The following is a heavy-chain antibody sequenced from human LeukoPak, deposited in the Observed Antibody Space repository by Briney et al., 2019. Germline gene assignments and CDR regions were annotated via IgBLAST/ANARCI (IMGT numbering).Heavy chain of an antibody. Sequence: SETLSLTCTVSGGSINVYYWSWIRQPPGKGLEWIGYIYYSGSTNYNPSLKSRVTISVDTSKNQFSLKLSSVTAADTAVYYCARHAFDYSSGWSDAFDIWGQGTMVTVSS. V-gene: IGHV4-59*08. CDR1: GGSINVYY. CDR3: ARHAFDYSSGWSDAFDI. J-gene: IGHJ3*02. CDR2: IYYSGST. D-gene: IGHD6-19*01.